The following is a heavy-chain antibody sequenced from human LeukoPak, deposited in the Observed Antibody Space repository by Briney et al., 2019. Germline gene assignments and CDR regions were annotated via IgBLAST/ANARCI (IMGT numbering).Heavy chain of an antibody. V-gene: IGHV4-34*01. Sequence: PSETLSLTCAVYGGSFSGYYWSWIRQPPGKGLQWIGEINHSGTTNYNPSLKSRVTISVDTSKNQFSLKLSPVTAADTAVYYCARGLGRLPSGGYWGQGTLVTVSS. CDR3: ARGLGRLPSGGY. D-gene: IGHD3-10*01. J-gene: IGHJ4*02. CDR1: GGSFSGYY. CDR2: INHSGTT.